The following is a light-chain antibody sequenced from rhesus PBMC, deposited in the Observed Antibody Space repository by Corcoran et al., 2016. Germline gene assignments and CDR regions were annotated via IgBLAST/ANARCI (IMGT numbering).Light chain of an antibody. CDR3: QQHNSYPRT. J-gene: IGKJ1*01. CDR1: QGISNY. CDR2: YAS. Sequence: DIQMTQSPSSLSASVGDTVTITCRASQGISNYLAWYQQKPGKAPNPLIYYASNLESWVPTRFSGSGSGTDFTLTISSLQPDDCAIYYCQQHNSYPRTFGQGTKVEIK. V-gene: IGKV1S14*01.